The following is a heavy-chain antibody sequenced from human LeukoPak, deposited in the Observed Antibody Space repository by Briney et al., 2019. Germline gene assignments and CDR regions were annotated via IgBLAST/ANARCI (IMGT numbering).Heavy chain of an antibody. J-gene: IGHJ4*02. V-gene: IGHV3-23*01. CDR3: ARDVGTFDY. CDR1: GFTFSSFG. Sequence: GGSLRLSCAASGFTFSSFGMNWVRQAPGKGLEWVSSIGGSGGGTYYADSVKGCFTISKDNSKNTLYLQMNSLRAEDTAVYYCARDVGTFDYWGRGTLVTVSS. D-gene: IGHD1-26*01. CDR2: IGGSGGGT.